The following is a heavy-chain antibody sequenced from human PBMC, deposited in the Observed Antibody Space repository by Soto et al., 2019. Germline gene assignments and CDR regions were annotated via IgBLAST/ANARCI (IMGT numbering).Heavy chain of an antibody. D-gene: IGHD5-12*01. CDR1: GGSISSYY. V-gene: IGHV4-59*08. CDR2: IYYSGST. J-gene: IGHJ5*02. CDR3: ARSSGFYYGDS. Sequence: PSETLSLTCTVSGGSISSYYWIWIRQPPGKGLEWIGYIYYSGSTNYNPSLKSRVTISVDTSKNQFSLKVSSVTAADTAVYYCARSSGFYYGDSWGQGTLVTVSS.